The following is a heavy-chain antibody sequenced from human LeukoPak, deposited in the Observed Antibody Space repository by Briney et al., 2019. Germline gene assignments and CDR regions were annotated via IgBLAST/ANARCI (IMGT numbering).Heavy chain of an antibody. J-gene: IGHJ4*02. CDR1: GFTFSAYA. CDR2: ISGRGGDT. D-gene: IGHD6-13*01. Sequence: GSLRLTCAASGFTFSAYAMNWVRQAPGKGLEWVSGISGRGGDTYYADSVKGRFTISRDNSKNTLYLQMNSLRAEDTAVYYCTRDEAAATNWGQGTLVTVSS. CDR3: TRDEAAATN. V-gene: IGHV3-23*01.